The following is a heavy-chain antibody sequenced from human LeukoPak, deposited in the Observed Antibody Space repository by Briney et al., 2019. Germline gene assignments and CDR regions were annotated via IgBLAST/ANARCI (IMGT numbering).Heavy chain of an antibody. V-gene: IGHV3-30*18. CDR2: ISDDGSKK. D-gene: IGHD1-26*01. CDR3: AKDEGHSGSFGGHNWFDP. Sequence: GGSLRLSCGASGFTFSNYGMHRVRQAPGKGLEWVAVISDDGSKKYYADSVKGRFTISRDNSKIMLYLQMNSLRAEDTAVYYCAKDEGHSGSFGGHNWFDPWGQGTLVTVSS. CDR1: GFTFSNYG. J-gene: IGHJ5*02.